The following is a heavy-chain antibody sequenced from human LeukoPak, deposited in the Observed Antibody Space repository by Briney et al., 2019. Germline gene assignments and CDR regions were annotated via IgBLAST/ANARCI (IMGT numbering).Heavy chain of an antibody. CDR2: IYYSGST. Sequence: SETLSLTCVVSGYSISSGYNWGWIRQPPGKGLEWIGSIYYSGSTYYNPSLKSRVTISVDTSKNQFSLRLSSVTAADTAVYYCARGMSVDYWGQGTLVTVSS. V-gene: IGHV4-38-2*01. CDR3: ARGMSVDY. D-gene: IGHD3-3*01. CDR1: GYSISSGYN. J-gene: IGHJ4*02.